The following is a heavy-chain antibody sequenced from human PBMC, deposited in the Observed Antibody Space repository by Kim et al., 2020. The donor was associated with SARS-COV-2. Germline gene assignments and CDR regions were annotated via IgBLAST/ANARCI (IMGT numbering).Heavy chain of an antibody. J-gene: IGHJ5*02. Sequence: GGSLRLSCAAPGFTFSSYAMSWVRQAPGKGLEWVSAISGSGGSTYYADSVKGRFTISRDNSKNTLYLQMNSLRAEDTAVYYCAKDLSGGVGATWGQGTLVTVSS. D-gene: IGHD1-26*01. V-gene: IGHV3-23*01. CDR2: ISGSGGST. CDR3: AKDLSGGVGAT. CDR1: GFTFSSYA.